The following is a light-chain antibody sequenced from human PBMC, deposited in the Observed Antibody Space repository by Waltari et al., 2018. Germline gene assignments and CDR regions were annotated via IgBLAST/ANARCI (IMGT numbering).Light chain of an antibody. J-gene: IGLJ1*01. CDR2: VLS. CDR3: SSDTSINTVV. Sequence: YQQAPGNAPKLMIYVLSMRPEGVSDRFSGSKSGNTASLTISGLQAEEEADYYCSSDTSINTVVVGTGTKVTVL. V-gene: IGLV2-14*04.